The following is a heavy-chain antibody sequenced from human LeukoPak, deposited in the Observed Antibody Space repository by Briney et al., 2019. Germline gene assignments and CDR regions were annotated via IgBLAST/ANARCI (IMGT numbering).Heavy chain of an antibody. J-gene: IGHJ6*03. D-gene: IGHD6-6*01. CDR1: GFTFSSYA. V-gene: IGHV3-30*01. CDR2: ISYDGSNK. Sequence: PGRSLRLSCAASGFTFSSYAVHWVRQAPGKGLEWVAVISYDGSNKYYADSVKGRFTISRDNSKNTLYLQMNSLRAEDTAVYYCARVPSYSSSSYYYYYYMDVWGKGTTVTVSS. CDR3: ARVPSYSSSSYYYYYYMDV.